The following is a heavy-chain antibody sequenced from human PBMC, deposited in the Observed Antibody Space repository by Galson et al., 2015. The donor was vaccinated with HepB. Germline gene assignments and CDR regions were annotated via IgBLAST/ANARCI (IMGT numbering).Heavy chain of an antibody. V-gene: IGHV1-3*01. J-gene: IGHJ4*02. CDR2: INAGNGNT. CDR3: ARGAHVGIVVGDY. Sequence: SVKVSCKASGYTFTSYAMHWVRQAPGQRLEWMGWINAGNGNTKYSQKFQGRVTITRDTSASTAYMELSSLRSEDTAVYYCARGAHVGIVVGDYWGQGTLVTVSS. D-gene: IGHD5-12*01. CDR1: GYTFTSYA.